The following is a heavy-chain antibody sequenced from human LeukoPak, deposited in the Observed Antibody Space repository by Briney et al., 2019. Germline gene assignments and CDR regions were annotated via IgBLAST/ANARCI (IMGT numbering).Heavy chain of an antibody. CDR3: AKYDGDSSYYYFDY. CDR1: GFTFSSYA. J-gene: IGHJ4*02. D-gene: IGHD4-17*01. V-gene: IGHV3-23*01. CDR2: ISGSGGST. Sequence: GGSLRLSCAASGFTFSSYAMSWVRQAPGKGLEWVSAISGSGGSTYYADSVKGRFTISRDNSKNTLYLQMNSLRAEGTAVYYCAKYDGDSSYYYFDYWGQGTLVTVSS.